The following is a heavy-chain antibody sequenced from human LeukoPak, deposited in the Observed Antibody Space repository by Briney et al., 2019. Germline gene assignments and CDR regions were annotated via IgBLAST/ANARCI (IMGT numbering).Heavy chain of an antibody. Sequence: PGGSRRLSCAASGFTFSSYSMNWVRQAPGKGLEWVSYISSSSSTIYYADSVKGRFTICRDNAKNSLYLQMNSLRAEDTAVYYCAREAGIQLWLKSHYFDYWGQGTLVTVSS. J-gene: IGHJ4*02. D-gene: IGHD5-18*01. CDR2: ISSSSSTI. V-gene: IGHV3-48*01. CDR3: AREAGIQLWLKSHYFDY. CDR1: GFTFSSYS.